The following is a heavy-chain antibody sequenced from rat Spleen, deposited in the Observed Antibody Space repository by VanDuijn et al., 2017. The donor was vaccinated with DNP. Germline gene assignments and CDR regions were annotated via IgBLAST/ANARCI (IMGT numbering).Heavy chain of an antibody. Sequence: EVQLVESGGGLVQPGRSLKLSCADSGFTFSDYNMAWVRQAPKKGLEWVATISYDGSSTNYRDSVKGRFTISRDNAKSTLYLQMDSLRSEETATYYCASSMGTYYPYSFDYWGQGVVVTVSS. CDR3: ASSMGTYYPYSFDY. V-gene: IGHV5-7*01. CDR2: ISYDGSST. CDR1: GFTFSDYN. J-gene: IGHJ2*01. D-gene: IGHD1-12*02.